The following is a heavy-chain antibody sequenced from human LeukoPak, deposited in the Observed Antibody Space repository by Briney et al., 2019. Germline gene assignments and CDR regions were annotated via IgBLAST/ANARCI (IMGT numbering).Heavy chain of an antibody. D-gene: IGHD6-13*01. CDR1: GGSFSGYL. J-gene: IGHJ4*02. Sequence: SETLSLACTVSGGSFSGYLWSWIRQPPGKGLEWIGEINYNGENTNYNPSLKSRVTISVDTSKNQFSLKLSSVTAADTAVYYCARGVYIAAAQYGYWGQGTLVTVSS. CDR2: INYNGENT. V-gene: IGHV4-34*01. CDR3: ARGVYIAAAQYGY.